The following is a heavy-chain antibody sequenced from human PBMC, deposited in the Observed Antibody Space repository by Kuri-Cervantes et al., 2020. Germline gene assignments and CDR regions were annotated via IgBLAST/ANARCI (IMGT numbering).Heavy chain of an antibody. J-gene: IGHJ4*02. CDR1: GFTFSSYS. CDR3: ATGQQLGFDY. CDR2: ISSSSSYI. D-gene: IGHD6-13*01. Sequence: GESLKISCAASGFTFSSYSINWVRQAPGKGLEWVSSISSSSSYIYYADSVKSRFTISRDNAKNSLYLQMNSLRAEDTAVYYCATGQQLGFDYCGQGTLVTDSS. V-gene: IGHV3-21*01.